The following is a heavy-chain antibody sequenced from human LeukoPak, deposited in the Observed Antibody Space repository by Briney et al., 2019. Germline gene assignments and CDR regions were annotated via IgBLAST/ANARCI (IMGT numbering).Heavy chain of an antibody. J-gene: IGHJ4*02. CDR3: ARESYYGSGVLDY. CDR2: SSAYNGNT. CDR1: GYTCTSCG. Sequence: ASVKLSCKASGYTCTSCGISWVRQAPRQGLEWMGWSSAYNGNTNYAQKLQGRITITTDTSTSTAYMELRSLRSDDTAVYYCARESYYGSGVLDYRGQGTLGPVSS. D-gene: IGHD3-10*01. V-gene: IGHV1-18*01.